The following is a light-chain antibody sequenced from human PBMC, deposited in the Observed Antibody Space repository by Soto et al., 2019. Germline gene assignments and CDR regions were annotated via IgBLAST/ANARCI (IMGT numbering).Light chain of an antibody. CDR3: SSYAGNNNPYV. CDR2: EVS. Sequence: QSALTQPPSASGSPGRSVTISCTGTSSDVGGYNYVSWYQHHPGKAPKLMVSEVSKRPSGVPDRFSGSKSGNTASLTVSGLQAEDEADYYCSSYAGNNNPYVFGTGTKVTVL. J-gene: IGLJ1*01. V-gene: IGLV2-8*01. CDR1: SSDVGGYNY.